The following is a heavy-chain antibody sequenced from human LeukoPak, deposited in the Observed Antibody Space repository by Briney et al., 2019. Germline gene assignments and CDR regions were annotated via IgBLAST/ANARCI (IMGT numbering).Heavy chain of an antibody. CDR3: TTRSGFWSASDY. V-gene: IGHV3-72*01. D-gene: IGHD3-3*01. CDR2: STDKANSHST. Sequence: QPGGSLRLSCATSRFTLSDHHMDWVRQAPGKGLEWVGRSTDKANSHSTEYATSVKGRFTISRDDSKNTLYLQMNSLKTEDTAVYYCTTRSGFWSASDYWGQGTLVTVSS. J-gene: IGHJ4*02. CDR1: RFTLSDHH.